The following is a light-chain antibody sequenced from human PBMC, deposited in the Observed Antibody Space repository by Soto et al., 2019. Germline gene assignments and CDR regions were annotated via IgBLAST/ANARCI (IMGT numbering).Light chain of an antibody. CDR3: QSYDSSLSGWV. J-gene: IGLJ3*02. CDR2: DNS. CDR1: TSNIGAGYD. Sequence: QAVVTQPPSVSGAPGQRVTISCTGSTSNIGAGYDVHWYQQLPGTAPKFLIYDNSNRPSGVPDRFSGSKSGTSASLVITGLQTEDEADYYCQSYDSSLSGWVFGGGTKLTVL. V-gene: IGLV1-40*01.